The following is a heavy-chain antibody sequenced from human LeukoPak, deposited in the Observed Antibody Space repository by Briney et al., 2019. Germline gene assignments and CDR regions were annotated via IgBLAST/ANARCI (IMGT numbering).Heavy chain of an antibody. CDR3: ARRDYDILTGYLEDAFDI. J-gene: IGHJ3*02. D-gene: IGHD3-9*01. V-gene: IGHV4-39*01. CDR1: GGSISSSSYY. CDR2: IYYSGST. Sequence: SETLSPTCTVSGGSISSSSYYWGWIRQPPGKGLEWIGSIYYSGSTYYNPSLKSRVTISVDTSKNQFSLKLSSVTAADTAVYYCARRDYDILTGYLEDAFDIWGQGTMVTVSS.